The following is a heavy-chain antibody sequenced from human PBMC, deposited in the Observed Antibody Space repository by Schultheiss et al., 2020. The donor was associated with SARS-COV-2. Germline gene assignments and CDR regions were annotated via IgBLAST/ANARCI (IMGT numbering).Heavy chain of an antibody. D-gene: IGHD1-26*01. CDR2: INSDGSST. CDR1: GFTFSSYW. Sequence: GGSLRLSCAASGFTFSSYWMHWVRQAPGKGLVWVSRINSDGSSTSYADSVKGRFTISRDNAKNTLYLQMNSLRAEDTAVYYCAGPPGLGGLQAFDIWGQGTMVTVSS. V-gene: IGHV3-74*01. CDR3: AGPPGLGGLQAFDI. J-gene: IGHJ3*02.